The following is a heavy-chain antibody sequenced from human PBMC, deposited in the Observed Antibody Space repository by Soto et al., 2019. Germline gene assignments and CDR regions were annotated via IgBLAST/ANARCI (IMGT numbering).Heavy chain of an antibody. CDR1: GFTFSMYS. V-gene: IGHV3-7*03. D-gene: IGHD2-21*02. Sequence: GSLRLSCEVSGFTFSMYSMSWVHQSPGKGLEWVAKIPQEGVDGHYADSVKGRFTISRDNGKNSLYLQLNNLRAEDTAVYYCARDHLILTAHDLFYGSDVWGRGAKVTVYS. J-gene: IGHJ6*02. CDR2: IPQEGVDG. CDR3: ARDHLILTAHDLFYGSDV.